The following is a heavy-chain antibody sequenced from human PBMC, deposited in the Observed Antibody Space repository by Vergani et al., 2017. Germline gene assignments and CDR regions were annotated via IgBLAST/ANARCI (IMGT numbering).Heavy chain of an antibody. CDR3: AREGYCTNGVCFTLFDV. D-gene: IGHD2-8*01. CDR2: IRHDGIT. V-gene: IGHV4-34*01. Sequence: QAQLQQWGAGLLKPSETLSLTCAIYGGSFNDYWWTWIRHPPGKGLEWIGEIRHDGITHYSPSLKSRVTISIDTSTHQFSLNLRSVTAADTAVYYCAREGYCTNGVCFTLFDVWGQGALVTVSS. J-gene: IGHJ4*02. CDR1: GGSFNDYW.